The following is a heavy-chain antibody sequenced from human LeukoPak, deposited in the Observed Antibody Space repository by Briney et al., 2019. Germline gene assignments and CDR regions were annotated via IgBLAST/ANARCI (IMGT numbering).Heavy chain of an antibody. CDR2: IRYDAINK. V-gene: IGHV3-30*02. Sequence: PGGSLRLSCVTSGFTFSGSGFHWVRQAPGKGLEWVAFIRYDAINKYYADSVKGRFTMSRDNAKNSLYLQVNSLRAEDTAVYYCAKAGDNSDNYGAFDIWGQGTMVTVSS. CDR1: GFTFSGSG. D-gene: IGHD3-22*01. CDR3: AKAGDNSDNYGAFDI. J-gene: IGHJ3*02.